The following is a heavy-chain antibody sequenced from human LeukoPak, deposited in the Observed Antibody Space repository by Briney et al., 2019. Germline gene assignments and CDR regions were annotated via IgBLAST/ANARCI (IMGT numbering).Heavy chain of an antibody. CDR2: ISSSSSYI. CDR3: ARGRGGSPGDY. J-gene: IGHJ4*02. V-gene: IGHV3-11*06. Sequence: GGSLRLSCAASGFTLSDYSMSWIRQAPGKGLEWVSSISSSSSYIYYADSVKGRFTISRDNAKNSLYLQMNSLRAEDTAVYYCARGRGGSPGDYWGQGTLVTVSS. D-gene: IGHD4-23*01. CDR1: GFTLSDYS.